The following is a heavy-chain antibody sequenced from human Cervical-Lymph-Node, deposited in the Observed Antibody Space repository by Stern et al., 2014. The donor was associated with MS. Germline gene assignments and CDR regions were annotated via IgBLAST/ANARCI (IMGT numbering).Heavy chain of an antibody. CDR1: GGSISSGSYY. V-gene: IGHV4-61*02. CDR3: ARDCRLRYFDNYGMDV. D-gene: IGHD3-9*01. Sequence: VQLVESGPGLVKPSQTLSLTCTVSGGSISSGSYYWSWIRQPAGKGLEWIGRIYTSGSTNYNPSLKSRVTISVEAPKTRFPLKLSSGTAADTAVYYCARDCRLRYFDNYGMDVWGQGTTVTVSS. J-gene: IGHJ6*02. CDR2: IYTSGST.